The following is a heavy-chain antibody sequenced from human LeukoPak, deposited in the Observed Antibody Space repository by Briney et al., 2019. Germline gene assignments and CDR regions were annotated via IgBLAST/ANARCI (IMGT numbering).Heavy chain of an antibody. CDR1: GYTFTSYD. V-gene: IGHV1-8*01. Sequence: ASVKVSCKASGYTFTSYDINWVRQATGQGLEWMGWMNPNSGNTGYAQKFQGRVTMTRNTSISTAYMELSSLRSEDTAVYYCGRGHYDILTGYLPWFDPWGQGTLVTVSS. CDR2: MNPNSGNT. J-gene: IGHJ5*02. D-gene: IGHD3-9*01. CDR3: GRGHYDILTGYLPWFDP.